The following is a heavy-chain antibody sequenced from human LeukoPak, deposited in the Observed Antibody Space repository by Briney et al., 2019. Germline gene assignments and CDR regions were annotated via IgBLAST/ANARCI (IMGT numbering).Heavy chain of an antibody. D-gene: IGHD3-10*01. CDR3: ARQGGFGERGMGY. Sequence: PSETLSLTCTVSGGSISSSSYYWGWIRQPPGKGLEWIGSIYYSGSTYYNPSLKSRVTISVDTSKNQFSLKLSSVTAADTAVYYCARQGGFGERGMGYWGQGTLVTVSS. CDR2: IYYSGST. J-gene: IGHJ4*02. CDR1: GGSISSSSYY. V-gene: IGHV4-39*01.